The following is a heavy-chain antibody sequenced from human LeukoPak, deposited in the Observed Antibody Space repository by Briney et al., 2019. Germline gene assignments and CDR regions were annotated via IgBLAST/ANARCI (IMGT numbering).Heavy chain of an antibody. D-gene: IGHD6-13*01. CDR2: ISSSSSTI. CDR3: ARDLWGSAAADLQNWFDP. J-gene: IGHJ5*02. CDR1: GFTFSSYS. V-gene: IGHV3-48*04. Sequence: GGSLRLSCAASGFTFSSYSMNWVRQAPGKGLEWVSYISSSSSTIYYADSVKGRFTISRDNAKNSLYLQMNSLRAEDAAVYYYARDLWGSAAADLQNWFDPWGQGTLVTVSS.